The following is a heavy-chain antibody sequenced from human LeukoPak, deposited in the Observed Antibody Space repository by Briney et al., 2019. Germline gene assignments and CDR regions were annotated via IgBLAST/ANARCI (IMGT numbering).Heavy chain of an antibody. CDR3: AELGITMIGGV. V-gene: IGHV3-30*18. CDR1: GFNFNNYW. CDR2: ISYDGGHK. J-gene: IGHJ6*04. D-gene: IGHD3-10*02. Sequence: GGSLRLSCAASGFNFNNYWMTWVRQAPGKGLEWVAVISYDGGHKYYADSVKGRFTISRDNSKNTLYLQMNSLRAEDTAVYYCAELGITMIGGVWGKGTTVTISS.